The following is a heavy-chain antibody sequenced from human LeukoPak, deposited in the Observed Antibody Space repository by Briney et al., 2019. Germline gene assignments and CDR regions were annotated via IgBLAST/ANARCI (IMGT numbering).Heavy chain of an antibody. Sequence: PSETLSLTCTVSGGSISSYYWSWIRQPPGKGLEWIGYIYYSGSTNYNPSLKSRVTISVDTSKNQFSLKLSSVTAADTAVYYCARGMRKVGYYYYYMDVWGKGTTVTVSS. V-gene: IGHV4-59*01. CDR1: GGSISSYY. CDR2: IYYSGST. J-gene: IGHJ6*03. CDR3: ARGMRKVGYYYYYMDV.